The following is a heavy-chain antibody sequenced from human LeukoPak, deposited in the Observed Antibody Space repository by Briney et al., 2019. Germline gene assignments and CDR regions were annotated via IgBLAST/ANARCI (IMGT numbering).Heavy chain of an antibody. Sequence: LSLTCAVYGGSFSGYYWSWIRQPPGKGLEWVAVISYDGSNKYYADSVKGRFTISGDNSKNTLYLQMNSLRAEDTAVYYCARDIAVAGFDYWGQGTLVTVSS. CDR1: GGSFSGYY. V-gene: IGHV3-30*03. CDR3: ARDIAVAGFDY. J-gene: IGHJ4*02. D-gene: IGHD6-19*01. CDR2: ISYDGSNK.